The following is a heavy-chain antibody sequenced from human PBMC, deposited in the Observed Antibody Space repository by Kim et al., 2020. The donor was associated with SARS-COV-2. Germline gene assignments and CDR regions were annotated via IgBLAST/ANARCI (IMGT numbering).Heavy chain of an antibody. Sequence: GGSLRLSCAASGFTFSSYEMNWVRQAPGKGLEWVSYISSSGGTTYYADSVKGRFTISRDDAKNSLYLQMNSLRAEDTALYYCARDAGFDPWGQGTLVIVS. CDR2: ISSSGGTT. CDR1: GFTFSSYE. CDR3: ARDAGFDP. J-gene: IGHJ5*02. V-gene: IGHV3-48*03.